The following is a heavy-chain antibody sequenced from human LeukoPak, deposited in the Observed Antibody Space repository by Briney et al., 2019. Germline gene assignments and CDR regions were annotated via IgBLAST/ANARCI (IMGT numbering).Heavy chain of an antibody. CDR1: GFTFSNYW. CDR3: ARAATTGTVDY. Sequence: GGSLRLSCAAPGFTFSNYWMSWVRQAPGKGLEWVANINQGGRESYYVDSVEGRFTISRGNADNSLYLQMNSLRAEDTAVYYCARAATTGTVDYWGQGTLVTVSS. J-gene: IGHJ4*02. V-gene: IGHV3-7*04. CDR2: INQGGRES. D-gene: IGHD1-1*01.